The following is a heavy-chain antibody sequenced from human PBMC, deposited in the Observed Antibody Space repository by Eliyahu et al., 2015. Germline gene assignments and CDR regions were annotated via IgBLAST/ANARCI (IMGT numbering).Heavy chain of an antibody. V-gene: IGHV4-34*01. CDR3: AREVGLSPELPPPRARHYMDV. J-gene: IGHJ6*03. CDR1: GGSFSGYY. Sequence: QVQLQQWGAGLLKPSETLSLTCAVYGGSFSGYYWXWIRQPPGKGLEWMXEINXSGSTNYNPSLKSRVTISVDTSKNQFSLKLSSVTAADTAVYYCAREVGLSPELPPPRARHYMDVWGKGTTVTVSS. CDR2: INXSGST. D-gene: IGHD1-26*01.